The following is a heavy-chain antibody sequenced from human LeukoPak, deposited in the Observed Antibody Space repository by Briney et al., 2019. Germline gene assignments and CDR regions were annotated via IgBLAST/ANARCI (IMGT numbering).Heavy chain of an antibody. CDR2: IYYSGST. D-gene: IGHD3-9*01. Sequence: SETLSLTCAVYGGSFSGYYWSWIRQPPGKGLEWIGYIYYSGSTYYNPSLKSRVTISVDTSKNQFSLKLSSVTAADTAVYYCARGGPGRYYDILTGYSEPGGYYFDYWGQGTLVTVSS. J-gene: IGHJ4*02. V-gene: IGHV4-34*09. CDR3: ARGGPGRYYDILTGYSEPGGYYFDY. CDR1: GGSFSGYY.